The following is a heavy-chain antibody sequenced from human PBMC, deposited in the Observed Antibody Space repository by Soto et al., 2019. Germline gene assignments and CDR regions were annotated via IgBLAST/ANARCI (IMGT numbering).Heavy chain of an antibody. CDR2: ISYDGSNK. CDR1: GFTFSSYG. CDR3: AKDLKSSSWLQLFDY. Sequence: GGSLRLSCAASGFTFSSYGMHWVRQAPGKGLEWVAVISYDGSNKYYADSVKGRFTISRDNSKNTLYLQMNSLRAEDTAVYYCAKDLKSSSWLQLFDYWGQGTLVTVSS. D-gene: IGHD6-13*01. V-gene: IGHV3-30*18. J-gene: IGHJ4*02.